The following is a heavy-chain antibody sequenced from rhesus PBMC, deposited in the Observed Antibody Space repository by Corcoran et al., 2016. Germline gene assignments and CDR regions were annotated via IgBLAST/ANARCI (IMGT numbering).Heavy chain of an antibody. CDR3: ASSKYSSEVDY. CDR2: IHSGWGST. Sequence: EVQLVESGGGLAKPGGSLRLSCAASGFTFSSYWMNWVRQAPGKGMEWVSAIHSGWGSTSYADSVKGRFTISRDNSKNTLSLQMNSLRAQDTAVYYCASSKYSSEVDYWGQGVLVTVSS. D-gene: IGHD6-31*01. V-gene: IGHV3S25*01. CDR1: GFTFSSYW. J-gene: IGHJ4*01.